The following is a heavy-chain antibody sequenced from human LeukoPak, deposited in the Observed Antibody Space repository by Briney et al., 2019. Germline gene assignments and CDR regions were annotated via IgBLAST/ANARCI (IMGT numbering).Heavy chain of an antibody. CDR3: AKRGHYSSSWYHYFDY. J-gene: IGHJ4*02. Sequence: GRSLSLSCAASGFTFSIYGMHWVRQAPGKGLEWVAAISSDGNGIYYADSMRGRFTISRDNSRNTVSLQMNSLRAEDTAVYYCAKRGHYSSSWYHYFDYWGQGTLVTVSS. CDR2: ISSDGNGI. CDR1: GFTFSIYG. V-gene: IGHV3-30*18. D-gene: IGHD6-13*01.